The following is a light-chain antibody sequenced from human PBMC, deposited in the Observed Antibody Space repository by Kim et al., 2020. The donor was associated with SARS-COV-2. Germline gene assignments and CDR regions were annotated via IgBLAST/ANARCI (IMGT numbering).Light chain of an antibody. CDR1: QSINSD. J-gene: IGKJ3*01. Sequence: PGERVTLSCRASQSINSDLAWYQQTPGQAPRLLSYGASTRAPGIPARFSGSGSGTEFTLTISRLQSEDFAVYHCQQYNKWPPAFTFGPGTKVDIK. CDR2: GAS. CDR3: QQYNKWPPAFT. V-gene: IGKV3-15*01.